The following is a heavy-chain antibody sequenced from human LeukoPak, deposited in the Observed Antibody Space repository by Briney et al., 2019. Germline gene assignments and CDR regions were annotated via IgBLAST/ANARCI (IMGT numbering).Heavy chain of an antibody. V-gene: IGHV1-18*01. Sequence: GASVKVSCKASGYTFTSYGISWVRQAPGQGLEWMGWISAYNGNTNYAQKLQGRVTMTTDTSTSTAYMELRSLRSDDTAVYYCARDRSDSIFGVVTQDYWGQGTLVTVSS. CDR2: ISAYNGNT. D-gene: IGHD3-3*01. CDR1: GYTFTSYG. CDR3: ARDRSDSIFGVVTQDY. J-gene: IGHJ4*02.